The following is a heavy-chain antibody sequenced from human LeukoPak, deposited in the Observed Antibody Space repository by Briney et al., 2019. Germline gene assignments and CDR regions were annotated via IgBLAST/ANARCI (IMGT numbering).Heavy chain of an antibody. J-gene: IGHJ5*02. V-gene: IGHV3-21*04. D-gene: IGHD2-2*01. CDR2: ISSSSSYI. Sequence: GGSLRLSCAASGFTFSSYSMNWVRQAPGKGLEWVSSISSSSSYIYYADSVKGRFTISRDNSKNTLYLQMNSLRAEDTAVYYCAKEHEGYCSSTSCYSGFDPWGQGTLVTVSS. CDR1: GFTFSSYS. CDR3: AKEHEGYCSSTSCYSGFDP.